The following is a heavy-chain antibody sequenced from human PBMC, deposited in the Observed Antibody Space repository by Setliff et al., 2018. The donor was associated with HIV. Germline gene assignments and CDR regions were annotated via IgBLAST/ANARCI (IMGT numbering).Heavy chain of an antibody. V-gene: IGHV1-18*01. CDR2: IDADNGNT. CDR3: VRVTADRTNYYYYMDV. J-gene: IGHJ6*03. Sequence: ASVKVSCKASGYTLTSYAITWVRQAPGQGLEWVGWIDADNGNTNYAQKFRGRATMTTVTSTNTAYMEVRSLTSDDTAVYYCVRVTADRTNYYYYMDVWDKGTTVTVSS. D-gene: IGHD4-17*01. CDR1: GYTLTSYA.